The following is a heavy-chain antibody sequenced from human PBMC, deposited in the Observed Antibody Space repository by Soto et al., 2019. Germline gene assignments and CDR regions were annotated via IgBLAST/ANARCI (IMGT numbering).Heavy chain of an antibody. CDR2: IYYSGKT. CDR1: GASITSTTYF. CDR3: AKNLPRTGRFDY. J-gene: IGHJ4*02. V-gene: IGHV4-39*01. Sequence: SETLSLTCTLAGASITSTTYFWAWIRKPPGKGLEWVSSIYYSGKTHYNPSLKSRVTISVDRSKNQFSLQMSSVTAADTAVYYCAKNLPRTGRFDYWGQGSLVTVS.